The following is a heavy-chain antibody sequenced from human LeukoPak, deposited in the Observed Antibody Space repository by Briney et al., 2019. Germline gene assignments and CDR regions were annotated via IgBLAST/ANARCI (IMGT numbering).Heavy chain of an antibody. V-gene: IGHV3-48*01. J-gene: IGHJ6*03. CDR1: GFTFSSYS. CDR2: ISSSNSTI. Sequence: GGSLRLSCAASGFTFSSYSMDWVRQAPGKGLEWVSYISSSNSTIYYADSVKGRFTIYRDNAKNSLYLQMNSLRAEDTAVYYCARERRIRVFDWPKNYYYMDVWGKGTTVTVSS. D-gene: IGHD3-9*01. CDR3: ARERRIRVFDWPKNYYYMDV.